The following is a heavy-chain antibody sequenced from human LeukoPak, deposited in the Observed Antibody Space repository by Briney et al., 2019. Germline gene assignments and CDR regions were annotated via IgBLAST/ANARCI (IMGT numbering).Heavy chain of an antibody. Sequence: SLSLSCALSGVTPDEYAIHWGRQAPGKGLERVSGITWNSGSIGYADSVKGRFTISRYNGKMCLFLQMNSLRAEDTGLYYCGGGSRSWYWVWFDRWGQGTLVTVSS. CDR1: GVTPDEYA. CDR2: ITWNSGSI. V-gene: IGHV3-9*02. CDR3: GGGSRSWYWVWFDR. J-gene: IGHJ5*02. D-gene: IGHD6-13*01.